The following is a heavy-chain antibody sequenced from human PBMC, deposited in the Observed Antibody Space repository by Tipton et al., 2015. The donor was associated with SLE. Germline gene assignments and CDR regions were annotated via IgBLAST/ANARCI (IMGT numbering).Heavy chain of an antibody. CDR1: GFTFSDYY. J-gene: IGHJ6*03. V-gene: IGHV3-11*04. D-gene: IGHD3/OR15-3a*01. CDR2: ITSSGTTI. Sequence: SLRLSCAASGFTFSDYYMSWIRQAPGKGLEWISHITSSGTTICYADSVKGRFTISRDNTKNSLYLQMDSLRAEDTAVYYCAKAGGLISYFYYMDVWGKGTTVTVSS. CDR3: AKAGGLISYFYYMDV.